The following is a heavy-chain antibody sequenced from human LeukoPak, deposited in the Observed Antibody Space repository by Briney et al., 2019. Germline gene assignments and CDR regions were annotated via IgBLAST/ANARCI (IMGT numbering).Heavy chain of an antibody. CDR3: ARHFYSNYGLYYYYYMDV. D-gene: IGHD4-11*01. Sequence: SETLSLTCTVSGGSISSSSYYWGWIRQPPGKGLEWIGSISYSGSTYYNPSLKSRVTISVDTSKNQFSLKLSSVTAADTAVYCCARHFYSNYGLYYYYYMDVWGKGTTVTVSS. CDR1: GGSISSSSYY. V-gene: IGHV4-39*01. CDR2: ISYSGST. J-gene: IGHJ6*03.